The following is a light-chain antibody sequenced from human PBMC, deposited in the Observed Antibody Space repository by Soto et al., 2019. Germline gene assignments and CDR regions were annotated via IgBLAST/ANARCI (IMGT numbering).Light chain of an antibody. CDR1: SSDVGGYNY. V-gene: IGLV2-14*01. Sequence: QSVLTQPASVSGSPGQSITISCTGTSSDVGGYNYVSWYQQHPGKAPKLMIYDVRNRPSGVSNRFSGSKSGNTASLTISGLQAEDEADYYCSSYTSSSTLVVLGGGTKLTVL. CDR2: DVR. CDR3: SSYTSSSTLVV. J-gene: IGLJ2*01.